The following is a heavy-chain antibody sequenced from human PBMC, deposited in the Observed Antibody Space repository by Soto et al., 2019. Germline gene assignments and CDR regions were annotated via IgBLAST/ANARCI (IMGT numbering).Heavy chain of an antibody. Sequence: PSQTLSLTCATSGDSVSSNSAAWNWIRQSPSRGLEWLGRTYYRSKWYNDYAVSVKSRITINPDTSKNQFSLQLNSVTPEDTAVYYCARAVSNGQQWLAYYYYYGMDVWGQGTTVTVSS. CDR2: TYYRSKWYN. CDR1: GDSVSSNSAA. J-gene: IGHJ6*02. CDR3: ARAVSNGQQWLAYYYYYGMDV. V-gene: IGHV6-1*01. D-gene: IGHD6-19*01.